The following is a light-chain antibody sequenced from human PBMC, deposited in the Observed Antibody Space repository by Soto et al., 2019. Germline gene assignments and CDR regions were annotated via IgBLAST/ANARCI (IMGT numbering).Light chain of an antibody. CDR3: SSYRIRSPPDYF. CDR2: DVS. Sequence: QSALTQPASVSGSPGQSITIPCIGTSSDVGGYNFVSWYQQHPGEAPKLIIFDVSHRPSGISTRFSGSKSGNTASLTISGLQAEDEADYYCSSYRIRSPPDYFFGTGTKVTVL. CDR1: SSDVGGYNF. J-gene: IGLJ1*01. V-gene: IGLV2-14*03.